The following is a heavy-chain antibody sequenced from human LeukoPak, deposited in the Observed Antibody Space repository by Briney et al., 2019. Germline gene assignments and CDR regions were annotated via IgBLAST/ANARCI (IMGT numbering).Heavy chain of an antibody. D-gene: IGHD3-10*01. CDR2: IYTSGST. J-gene: IGHJ3*02. V-gene: IGHV4-4*09. Sequence: PSETLSLTCTVSGGSISSYYWSWIRQPPGEGLEWIGYIYTSGSTNYNPSLKSRVTISVDTSKNQFSLKLSSVTAADTAVYYCARANYGSGTYGPHAFDIWGQGTMVTVSS. CDR1: GGSISSYY. CDR3: ARANYGSGTYGPHAFDI.